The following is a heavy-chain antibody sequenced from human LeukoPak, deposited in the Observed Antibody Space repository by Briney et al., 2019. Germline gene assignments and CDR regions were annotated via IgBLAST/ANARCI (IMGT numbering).Heavy chain of an antibody. Sequence: GGSLRLSCAASGFTFDYSGMTWVRQAPGRGLEWVSGINWNGGSTGYADSVKGRFTISRDNAKNSLYLQMNSLRAEDTALYYCARSYYYYMDVWGKGTTVTVSS. CDR1: GFTFDYSG. CDR3: ARSYYYYMDV. CDR2: INWNGGST. V-gene: IGHV3-20*04. J-gene: IGHJ6*03.